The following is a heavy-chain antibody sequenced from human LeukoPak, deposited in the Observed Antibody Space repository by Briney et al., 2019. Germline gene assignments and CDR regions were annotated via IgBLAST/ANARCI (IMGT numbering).Heavy chain of an antibody. CDR1: GFTFSSYA. Sequence: GGSLRLSCAASGFTFSSYAMSWVRQAPGRGLEWVSSIGGSGYSTYYADSVKGRFTISRDNSENTLYLQMNSLRAEDTAVYYCACSSTSCYNYWGQGTLVTVSS. CDR2: IGGSGYST. J-gene: IGHJ4*02. CDR3: ACSSTSCYNY. D-gene: IGHD2-2*01. V-gene: IGHV3-23*01.